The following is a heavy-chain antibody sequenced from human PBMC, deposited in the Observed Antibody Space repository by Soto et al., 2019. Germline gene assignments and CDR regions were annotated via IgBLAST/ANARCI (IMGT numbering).Heavy chain of an antibody. Sequence: QVQLQESGPGLVKPSQTLSLTCSISGASISSDDYYWSWFRQPPGKGLEWIGYISYSGSTYYNPSLKSRNTLSVDTSQTQFSPILRSVTAADPAVFYWARKVNNYYGMEVWGQGNTVTVSS. J-gene: IGHJ6*02. CDR3: ARKVNNYYGMEV. CDR1: GASISSDDYY. CDR2: ISYSGST. V-gene: IGHV4-30-4*01.